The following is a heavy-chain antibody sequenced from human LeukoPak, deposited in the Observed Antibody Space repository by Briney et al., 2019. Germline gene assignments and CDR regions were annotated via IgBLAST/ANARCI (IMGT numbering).Heavy chain of an antibody. CDR2: IYDSGNT. V-gene: IGHV4-59*01. CDR3: ARYTSMVAFHAHGFDI. J-gene: IGHJ3*02. Sequence: SETLSLTCKVPGGSISSYYWSWIRQPPGKRLEWIGYIYDSGNTNYNPSLKSRVTISLDTSKNQFSLKVRSVTAADTAVYYCARYTSMVAFHAHGFDIWGQGTMVTVSS. CDR1: GGSISSYY. D-gene: IGHD5-18*01.